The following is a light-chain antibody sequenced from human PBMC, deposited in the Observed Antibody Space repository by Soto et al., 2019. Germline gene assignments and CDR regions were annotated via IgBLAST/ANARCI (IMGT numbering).Light chain of an antibody. CDR1: QNVSSSH. Sequence: EIVLTQSPGTLSLSPGERATLSCRASQNVSSSHLAWYQQKPGQAPRLLLYGASSRATGIPARFSGSGSGTDFTRTISGLEPADFAVYYCQQFTFSPWTCGQGARVEI. V-gene: IGKV3-20*01. J-gene: IGKJ1*01. CDR3: QQFTFSPWT. CDR2: GAS.